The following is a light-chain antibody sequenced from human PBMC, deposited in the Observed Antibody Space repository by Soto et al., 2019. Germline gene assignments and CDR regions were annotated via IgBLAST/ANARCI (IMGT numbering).Light chain of an antibody. CDR3: QTWVTGIQV. J-gene: IGLJ2*01. CDR2: LNSDGSH. Sequence: QLVLTQSPSASASLGASVKLTCTLSSGXSSYAIAWHQQRPEKGPRYLMKLNSDGSHSKGDGIPDRFSGSSSGAERYLTISSLQSEDEADYYCQTWVTGIQVFGGGTKLTVL. V-gene: IGLV4-69*01. CDR1: SGXSSYA.